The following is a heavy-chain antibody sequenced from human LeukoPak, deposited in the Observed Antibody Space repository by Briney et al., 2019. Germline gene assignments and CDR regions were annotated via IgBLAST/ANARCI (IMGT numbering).Heavy chain of an antibody. CDR3: ARDPTTVVTTPYYFDD. J-gene: IGHJ4*02. V-gene: IGHV4-34*01. D-gene: IGHD4-23*01. CDR1: GGSFIGYH. CDR2: INHSGST. Sequence: SETLSLTCAVSGGSFIGYHWNWIRQPPGKGLEWIGAINHSGSTNYNPSLKSRVTIPVDTSKNQFSLRLRSVTAADTAVYYCARDPTTVVTTPYYFDDWGQGTLVTVSS.